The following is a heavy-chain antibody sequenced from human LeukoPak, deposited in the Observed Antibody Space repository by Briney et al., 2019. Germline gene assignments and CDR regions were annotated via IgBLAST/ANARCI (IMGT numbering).Heavy chain of an antibody. CDR3: AKSSPANVSFYAFDI. D-gene: IGHD2-2*01. CDR2: ISWNSGSI. J-gene: IGHJ3*02. Sequence: GGSLRLSCAASGFTFSSYAMSWVRQAPGKGLEWVSGISWNSGSIGYADSVKGRFTISRDNAKNSLYLQMNSLRAEDMALYYCAKSSPANVSFYAFDILGQGTMVTGPS. V-gene: IGHV3-9*03. CDR1: GFTFSSYA.